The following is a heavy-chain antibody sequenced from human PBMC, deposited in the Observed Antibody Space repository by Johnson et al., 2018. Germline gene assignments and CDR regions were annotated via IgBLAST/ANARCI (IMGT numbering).Heavy chain of an antibody. D-gene: IGHD1-1*01. CDR3: ARENPATFDY. CDR1: GFSFSNYW. J-gene: IGHJ4*02. V-gene: IGHV3-74*01. CDR2: INILGTYT. Sequence: VQLQESGGGLVQPGGSLRLSCAASGFSFSNYWMHWVCQTPEKGLVWVSRINILGTYTTYADSVRGRFTISRDNAKNTLYLQMNSLRAEDTALYYCARENPATFDYWGQGTLVTVSS.